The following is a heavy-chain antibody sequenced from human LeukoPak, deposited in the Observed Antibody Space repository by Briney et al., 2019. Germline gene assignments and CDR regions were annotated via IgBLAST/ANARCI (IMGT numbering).Heavy chain of an antibody. D-gene: IGHD3-9*01. V-gene: IGHV3-23*01. CDR3: AKGGGRYFRPFFDY. Sequence: PGGSLRLSCAASGFTFSSYAMGWVRQAPGKGLEWVSAISGSGGSTYYADSVKGRFTISRDNSKNTLYLQMNSLRAEDTAVYYCAKGGGRYFRPFFDYWGQGTLVTVSS. CDR2: ISGSGGST. CDR1: GFTFSSYA. J-gene: IGHJ4*02.